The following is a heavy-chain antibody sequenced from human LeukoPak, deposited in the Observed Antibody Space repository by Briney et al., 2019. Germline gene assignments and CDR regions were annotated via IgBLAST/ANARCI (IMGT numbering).Heavy chain of an antibody. J-gene: IGHJ4*02. CDR2: INPSSGVA. CDR3: ARDGYGDYVYFDF. D-gene: IGHD3-16*01. V-gene: IGHV1-2*02. CDR1: GYTFTDNY. Sequence: ASVKVSCKASGYTFTDNYIHWVRQAPGHGLEWMGYINPSSGVANPAQKFQGRITLSRDTSISTAYVELSRLRSDDTAFYYCARDGYGDYVYFDFWGQGSLVIVSA.